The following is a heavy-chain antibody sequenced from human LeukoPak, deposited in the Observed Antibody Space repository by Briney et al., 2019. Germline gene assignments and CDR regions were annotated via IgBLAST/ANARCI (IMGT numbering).Heavy chain of an antibody. Sequence: GGSLRLSCAASGFTFSSYSMNWVRQAPGKGLEWVSYISSSSDTIYYADSVKGRFTISRDNAKNTLYLQMNSLRAEDTAVYYCAKRSSGWRYFDYWGQGTLVTVSS. CDR3: AKRSSGWRYFDY. CDR1: GFTFSSYS. V-gene: IGHV3-48*01. CDR2: ISSSSDTI. D-gene: IGHD6-19*01. J-gene: IGHJ4*02.